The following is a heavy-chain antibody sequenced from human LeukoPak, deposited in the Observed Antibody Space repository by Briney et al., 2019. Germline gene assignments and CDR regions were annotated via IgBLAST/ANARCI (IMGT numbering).Heavy chain of an antibody. CDR3: ARDLTLLRLWYYFDY. Sequence: ERSLRLSCAASGFTFSSYGMHWVRQAPGKGLEWVAVISYDGSNKYYADSVKGRFTISRDNSKNTLYLQMNSLRAEDTAVYYCARDLTLLRLWYYFDYWGQGTLVTVSS. V-gene: IGHV3-30*03. CDR2: ISYDGSNK. J-gene: IGHJ4*02. D-gene: IGHD5-12*01. CDR1: GFTFSSYG.